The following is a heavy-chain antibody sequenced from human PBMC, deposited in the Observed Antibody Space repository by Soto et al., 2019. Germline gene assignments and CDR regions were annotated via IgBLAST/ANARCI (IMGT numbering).Heavy chain of an antibody. CDR2: MNPGSGKT. CDR3: ARMASAGTLNWFDP. CDR1: GYTFINFD. V-gene: IGHV1-8*02. J-gene: IGHJ5*02. D-gene: IGHD6-13*01. Sequence: QVQLVQSGAEVKEPGASVRVSCKASGYTFINFDISWVRQAAGQGLEWLGWMNPGSGKTGYASKFQGRVAMTRDASTGTSHLELRSLTSDDTSVYYCARMASAGTLNWFDPWGKGTLVTVSS.